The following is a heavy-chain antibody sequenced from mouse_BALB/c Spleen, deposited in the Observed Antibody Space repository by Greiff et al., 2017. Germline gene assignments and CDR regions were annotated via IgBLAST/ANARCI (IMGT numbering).Heavy chain of an antibody. Sequence: EVQLVESGGGLVQPGGSLKLSCAASGFTFSSYTMSWVRQTPEKRLEWVVYISNGGGSTYYPDTVKGRFTISRDNAKNTLYLQMSSLKSEDTAMYYCARHKDYDGAMDYWGQGTSVTVSS. V-gene: IGHV5-12-2*01. J-gene: IGHJ4*01. CDR1: GFTFSSYT. CDR2: ISNGGGST. D-gene: IGHD2-4*01. CDR3: ARHKDYDGAMDY.